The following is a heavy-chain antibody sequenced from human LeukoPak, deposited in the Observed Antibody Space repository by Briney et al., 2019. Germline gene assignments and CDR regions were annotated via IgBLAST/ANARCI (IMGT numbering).Heavy chain of an antibody. Sequence: GGSLRLSCAASGFTFSSYAMSWVRQAPGKGLEWVSAISGSGGSTYYADSVKGRFTISRDNSKNTLYLQMNSLRVEDTAVYYCAKDARPSFIALEYFQHWGQGTLVTVSS. V-gene: IGHV3-23*01. D-gene: IGHD6-13*01. J-gene: IGHJ1*01. CDR2: ISGSGGST. CDR3: AKDARPSFIALEYFQH. CDR1: GFTFSSYA.